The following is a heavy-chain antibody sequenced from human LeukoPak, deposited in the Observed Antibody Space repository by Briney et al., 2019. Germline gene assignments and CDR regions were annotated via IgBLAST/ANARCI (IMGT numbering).Heavy chain of an antibody. CDR2: IYYSGST. Sequence: SETLSLTCTVSGGSISSSSYYWGWIRQPPGKGLEWIGSIYYSGSTYYNPSLKSRVTISVDTSKNQFSLKLSSVTAADTAVYYCARRDGDYPGVYFDYWGQGTLVTVSS. CDR3: ARRDGDYPGVYFDY. CDR1: GGSISSSSYY. J-gene: IGHJ4*02. V-gene: IGHV4-39*01. D-gene: IGHD4-17*01.